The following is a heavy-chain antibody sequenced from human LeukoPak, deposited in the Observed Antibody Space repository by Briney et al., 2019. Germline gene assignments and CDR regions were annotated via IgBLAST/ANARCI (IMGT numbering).Heavy chain of an antibody. CDR1: GYTLTELS. CDR3: ATALRDSSGYYYYFDY. V-gene: IGHV1-24*01. D-gene: IGHD3-22*01. J-gene: IGHJ4*02. Sequence: RASLKLSCTVSGYTLTELSMHWVRQAPGKGLEWMGGFDPEDGETIYAQTFQGRVTMTEDTSTDTAYMELSSLRSEDTAVYYCATALRDSSGYYYYFDYWGQGTLVTVSS. CDR2: FDPEDGET.